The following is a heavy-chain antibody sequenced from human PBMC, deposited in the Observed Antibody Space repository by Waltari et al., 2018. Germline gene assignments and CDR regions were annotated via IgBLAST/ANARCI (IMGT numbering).Heavy chain of an antibody. D-gene: IGHD2-15*01. J-gene: IGHJ5*02. CDR1: GGSFSGYY. CDR2: MNHSGST. V-gene: IGHV4-34*01. Sequence: QVQLQQWGAGLLKPSETLSLTCDVYGGSFSGYYWRWIRQPPGKGLEWIGEMNHSGSTNYNPYLKSRVTISVDTSKNQFSLKLSSVTAADTAVYYCARGTFSVVVVAATSWFDPWGQGTLVTVSS. CDR3: ARGTFSVVVVAATSWFDP.